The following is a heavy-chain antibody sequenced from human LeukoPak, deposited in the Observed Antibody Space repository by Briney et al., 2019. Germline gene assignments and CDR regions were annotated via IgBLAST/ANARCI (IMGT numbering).Heavy chain of an antibody. D-gene: IGHD6-13*01. Sequence: SQTLSLTCTVSGGSISRGSYYWSWIRQPAGKGLEWIGRIYTSGSTNYNPSLKSRVTISVDTSKNQFSLKLSSVTAADTAVYYCARGHSSSWYRAEYFQHWGQGTLVTVSS. J-gene: IGHJ1*01. CDR3: ARGHSSSWYRAEYFQH. CDR2: IYTSGST. V-gene: IGHV4-61*02. CDR1: GGSISRGSYY.